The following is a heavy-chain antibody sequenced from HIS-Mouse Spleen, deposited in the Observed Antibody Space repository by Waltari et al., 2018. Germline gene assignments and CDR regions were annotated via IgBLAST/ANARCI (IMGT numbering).Heavy chain of an antibody. D-gene: IGHD5-18*01. V-gene: IGHV5-51*01. J-gene: IGHJ4*02. Sequence: EVQLVQSGAEVKKPGESLKISCKGSGYSFTSYWIGWVRQMPGKGLEWMGISYPVDSDTRYSPSFQGQVTISADKSIRTAYLQWSSLKSSDTAMYYCARHVADTAMVWVFDYWGQGTLVTVSS. CDR3: ARHVADTAMVWVFDY. CDR1: GYSFTSYW. CDR2: SYPVDSDT.